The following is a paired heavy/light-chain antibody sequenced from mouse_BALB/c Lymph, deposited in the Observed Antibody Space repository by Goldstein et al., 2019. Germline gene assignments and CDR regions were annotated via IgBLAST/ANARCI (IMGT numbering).Light chain of an antibody. CDR3: MQHLEYPLT. V-gene: IGKV2-137*01. J-gene: IGKJ5*01. CDR2: RMS. CDR1: KSLLHSNGNTY. Sequence: DIVMTQAAPSVPVTPGESVSISCRSSKSLLHSNGNTYLYWFLQRPGQSPQLLIYRMSNLASGVPDRFSGSGSGTAFTLRISRVEAEDVGVYYCMQHLEYPLTFGAGTKLELK.
Heavy chain of an antibody. CDR2: ISSGSSTI. V-gene: IGHV5-17*02. CDR3: ARDPFAY. CDR1: GFTFSSFG. J-gene: IGHJ3*01. Sequence: DVQLVESGGGLVQPGGSRKLSCAASGFTFSSFGMHWVRQAPEKGLEWVAYISSGSSTIYYADTVKGRFTISRDNPKNTLFLQMTSLRSEDTAMYYCARDPFAYWGQGTLVTVSA.